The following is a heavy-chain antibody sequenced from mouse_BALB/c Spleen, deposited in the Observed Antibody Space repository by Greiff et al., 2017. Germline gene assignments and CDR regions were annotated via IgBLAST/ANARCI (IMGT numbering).Heavy chain of an antibody. Sequence: QVQLQESGPGLVQPSQSLSITCTVSGFSLTSYGVHWVRQSPGKGLEWLGVIWSGGSTDYNAAFISRLSISKDNSKSQVFFKMNSLQANDTAIYYCARKTPYYGSSYDYAMDYWGQGTSVTVSS. D-gene: IGHD1-1*01. J-gene: IGHJ4*01. V-gene: IGHV2-2*02. CDR2: IWSGGST. CDR3: ARKTPYYGSSYDYAMDY. CDR1: GFSLTSYG.